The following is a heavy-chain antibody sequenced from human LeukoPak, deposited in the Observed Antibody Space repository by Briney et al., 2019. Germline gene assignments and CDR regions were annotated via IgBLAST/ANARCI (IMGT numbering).Heavy chain of an antibody. Sequence: GASAKVSCKASGYTFTSYGISWVRQAPGRGLEWMRWISAYNGNTNYAQKLQGRVTMTTDTSTSTAYMELRSLRSDDTAVYYCARDSLLGGWLFLDYWGQGTLVTVSS. CDR2: ISAYNGNT. CDR3: ARDSLLGGWLFLDY. D-gene: IGHD6-19*01. CDR1: GYTFTSYG. V-gene: IGHV1-18*01. J-gene: IGHJ4*02.